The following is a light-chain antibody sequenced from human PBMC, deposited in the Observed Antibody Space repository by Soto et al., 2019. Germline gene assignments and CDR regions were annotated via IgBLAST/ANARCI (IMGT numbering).Light chain of an antibody. CDR1: SSDVGGYNY. J-gene: IGLJ1*01. Sequence: QSVLTQPASVSGSPSQSITISCTGTSSDVGGYNYVSWYQQHPGKAPKLMIYDVSNRPSGVSNRFSGSKSGNTASLTISGLQAEDEADYYCSSYTSSSTLLVFGTGTKVTVL. V-gene: IGLV2-14*01. CDR3: SSYTSSSTLLV. CDR2: DVS.